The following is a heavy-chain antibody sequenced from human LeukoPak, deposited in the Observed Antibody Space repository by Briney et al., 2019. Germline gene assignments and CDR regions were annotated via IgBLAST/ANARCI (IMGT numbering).Heavy chain of an antibody. CDR1: GFTFSNAW. Sequence: GGSLRLSCAASGFTFSNAWLNWVRQASGKGLEWVSGITDNGRKTYYADSVKGRFSISRDNSKNTLYLQMSDLRAEDTAVYYCAKITVATTPNYWGQGTLVTVSS. J-gene: IGHJ4*02. CDR3: AKITVATTPNY. D-gene: IGHD3-10*01. CDR2: ITDNGRKT. V-gene: IGHV3-23*01.